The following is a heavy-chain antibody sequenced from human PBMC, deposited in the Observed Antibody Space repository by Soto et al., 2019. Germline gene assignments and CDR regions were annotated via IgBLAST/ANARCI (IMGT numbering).Heavy chain of an antibody. CDR3: ARVEAVAGIYNYHGLDV. J-gene: IGHJ6*02. CDR2: IVPIFGTT. CDR1: GGTFSNYA. V-gene: IGHV1-69*12. Sequence: QVQLVQSGAEVKKPGSSVKVSCKVSGGTFSNYAIDWVRLAPGQGLEWMGGIVPIFGTTYYTQKFQGRATIIADDSTTTAYLELSSLRSEDTAIYYCARVEAVAGIYNYHGLDVWGQGPAVTVSS. D-gene: IGHD6-19*01.